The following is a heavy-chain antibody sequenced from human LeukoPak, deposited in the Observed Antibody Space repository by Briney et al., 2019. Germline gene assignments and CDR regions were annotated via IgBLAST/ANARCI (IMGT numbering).Heavy chain of an antibody. D-gene: IGHD3-10*01. CDR3: IKDMGFDRLKDAFDL. J-gene: IGHJ3*01. Sequence: PGGSLRLSCAASGFSLDDYAMHWVRQAPGRGLEWVSSISWDGRNMAYAASVKGRFTTSRDNAQNSLYLQMYNLKIDDTAFYYCIKDMGFDRLKDAFDLWGQGMLVTVSS. V-gene: IGHV3-9*01. CDR1: GFSLDDYA. CDR2: ISWDGRNM.